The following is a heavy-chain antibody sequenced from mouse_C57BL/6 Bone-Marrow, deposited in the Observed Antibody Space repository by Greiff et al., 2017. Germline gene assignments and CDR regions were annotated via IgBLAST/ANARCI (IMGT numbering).Heavy chain of an antibody. V-gene: IGHV1-64*01. D-gene: IGHD1-1*01. Sequence: VQLQQPGAELVKPGASVTLSCKASGYPFTSYWMHWVKQRPGQGLEWIGMIHPNSGSTNYNEKFKSKATLTVDKSASTAYMQLSSLTSEDSAVYYCARGDYYGSSPYGGQGTTLTVPS. CDR3: ARGDYYGSSPY. J-gene: IGHJ2*01. CDR2: IHPNSGST. CDR1: GYPFTSYW.